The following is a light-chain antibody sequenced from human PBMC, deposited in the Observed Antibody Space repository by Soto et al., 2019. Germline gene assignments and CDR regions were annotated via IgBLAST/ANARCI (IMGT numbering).Light chain of an antibody. V-gene: IGLV1-40*01. Sequence: QSVLTQPPSVSGAPGQRVTISCTGSSCNIGAGYDVPWYQQLPGTAPKLLIYGNSNRPSGVPDRFSGSKSGNSASLAITGLQAEDEADYYCQSYDSSMSGSVFGGGTKLTVL. CDR2: GNS. J-gene: IGLJ3*02. CDR1: SCNIGAGYD. CDR3: QSYDSSMSGSV.